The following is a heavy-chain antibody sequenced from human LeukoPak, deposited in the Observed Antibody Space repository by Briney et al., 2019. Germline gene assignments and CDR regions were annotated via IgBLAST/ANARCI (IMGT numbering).Heavy chain of an antibody. D-gene: IGHD3-22*01. V-gene: IGHV3-9*01. J-gene: IGHJ4*02. CDR1: GFTFDDYA. CDR3: AKDNYYDSSGLFDY. CDR2: ISWNSGSI. Sequence: GGSLRLSCAASGFTFDDYAMHWVRQAPGKGLEWVSGISWNSGSIGYADSVQGRFTISRDNAKNSLYLQMNSLRAEDTALYYCAKDNYYDSSGLFDYWGQGTLVTVSS.